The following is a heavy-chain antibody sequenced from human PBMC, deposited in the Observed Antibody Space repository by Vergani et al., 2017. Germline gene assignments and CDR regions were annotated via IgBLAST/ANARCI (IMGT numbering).Heavy chain of an antibody. CDR1: GGSMTSDIYY. D-gene: IGHD5-24*01. J-gene: IGHJ4*02. CDR2: FQGSGNS. V-gene: IGHV4-61*02. Sequence: QLQESGPGLVKPSQTLSLTCTVSGGSMTSDIYYWSWIRQSAEKGLDWIGRFQGSGNSTYNPSLKRRVTISLDTSKNQFSLKLSSVTAADTALYYCASERRDSYNPFDTWGQGTLVTVSS. CDR3: ASERRDSYNPFDT.